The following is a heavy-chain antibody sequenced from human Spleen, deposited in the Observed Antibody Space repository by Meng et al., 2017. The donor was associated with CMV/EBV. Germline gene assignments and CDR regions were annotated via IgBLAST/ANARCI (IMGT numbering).Heavy chain of an antibody. J-gene: IGHJ4*02. CDR2: ISYDGSNE. D-gene: IGHD2-2*01. CDR3: ARFTDCSSTSCYPNYFDY. Sequence: GESLKISCEASGFILSSYAMDWVRQAPGKGLEWVAVISYDGSNEYYADSVKGRFTISRDNAKNSLYLQMNSLRAEDTAVYYCARFTDCSSTSCYPNYFDYWGQGTLVTVSS. V-gene: IGHV3-30-3*01. CDR1: GFILSSYA.